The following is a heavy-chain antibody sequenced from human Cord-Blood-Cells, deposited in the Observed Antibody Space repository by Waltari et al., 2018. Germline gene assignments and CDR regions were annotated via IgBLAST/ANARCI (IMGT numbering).Heavy chain of an antibody. J-gene: IGHJ5*02. D-gene: IGHD1-7*01. Sequence: QVQLVQSGAEVTKPGSAVKVSCKASGGTCSSYAISCVRQAPGQGLEWMGGIIPIFGTANYAQKFQGRVTITADESTSTAYMELSSLRSEDTAVYYCARGYNWNFFWFDPWGQGTLVTVSS. CDR1: GGTCSSYA. CDR2: IIPIFGTA. V-gene: IGHV1-69*01. CDR3: ARGYNWNFFWFDP.